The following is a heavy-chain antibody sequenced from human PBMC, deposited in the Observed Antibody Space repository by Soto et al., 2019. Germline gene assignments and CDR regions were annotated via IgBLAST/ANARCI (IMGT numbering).Heavy chain of an antibody. V-gene: IGHV4-31*03. D-gene: IGHD4-17*01. CDR3: ARTYGDYDAFDI. J-gene: IGHJ3*02. Sequence: QVQLQESGPGLVRSSQTLSLTCTASGGSISSGDYYWSWIRQRPEKGLEWIGHIFYSGCTNYKSSLKSRLTISVDTSKNHLTLNLRSVTAADTAVYFCARTYGDYDAFDIWGQGTMVTVSS. CDR2: IFYSGCT. CDR1: GGSISSGDYY.